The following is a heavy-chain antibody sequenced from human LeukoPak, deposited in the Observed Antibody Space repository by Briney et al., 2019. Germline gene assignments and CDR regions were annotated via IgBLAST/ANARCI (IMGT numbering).Heavy chain of an antibody. CDR1: GGTFSSYE. CDR2: IIPMFGTA. CDR3: ARVAPTWIQLWLPDY. V-gene: IGHV1-69*13. Sequence: GASVKVSCKASGGTFSSYEICWVRQAPGQGLEWMGGIIPMFGTANYAQKFQGRVTITADESTSTAYLELSSLRSEDTAVYYCARVAPTWIQLWLPDYWGQGTLVTVSS. J-gene: IGHJ4*02. D-gene: IGHD5-18*01.